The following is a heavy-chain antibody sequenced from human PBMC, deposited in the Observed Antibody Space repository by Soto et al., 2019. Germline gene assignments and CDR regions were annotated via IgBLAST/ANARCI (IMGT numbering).Heavy chain of an antibody. CDR3: ARRPLRPCYYGWEG. J-gene: IGHJ6*04. Sequence: GESLKISFQGSGYSFANYWIAWVRQMPGKGLEWVGVIYPGDSDTRYSPSFRGQVTISADKSISHVYLQWSSLKASDTAMYYGARRPLRPCYYGWEGCRKQTRFTTSS. V-gene: IGHV5-51*01. CDR1: GYSFANYW. CDR2: IYPGDSDT.